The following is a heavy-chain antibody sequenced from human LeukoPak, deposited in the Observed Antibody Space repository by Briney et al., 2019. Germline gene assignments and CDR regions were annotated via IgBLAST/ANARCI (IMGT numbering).Heavy chain of an antibody. J-gene: IGHJ4*02. CDR3: ARDWSSTSWRFDY. Sequence: ASVKVSCKASGYSFTSFDINWVRQASGQGLEWVGWMNGQSGNTGYAQKFQGRVTLTRNTAISTAYMELSSLRSDDTAVYYCARDWSSTSWRFDYWGQGTLVTVSS. CDR2: MNGQSGNT. D-gene: IGHD2-2*01. V-gene: IGHV1-8*01. CDR1: GYSFTSFD.